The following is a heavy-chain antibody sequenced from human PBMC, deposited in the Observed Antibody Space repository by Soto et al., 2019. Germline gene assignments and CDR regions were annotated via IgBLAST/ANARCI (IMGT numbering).Heavy chain of an antibody. V-gene: IGHV1-3*01. CDR2: INAGNGNT. J-gene: IGHJ4*02. D-gene: IGHD6-13*01. CDR3: AIGYSSSWYVPFLDY. Sequence: ASVKVSCKASGYTFTSYAMHWVRQAPGQRLEWMGWINAGNGNTKYSQKFQGRVTITRDTSASTAYMELSSLRSEDTAVYYCAIGYSSSWYVPFLDYWGQGTLVTVSS. CDR1: GYTFTSYA.